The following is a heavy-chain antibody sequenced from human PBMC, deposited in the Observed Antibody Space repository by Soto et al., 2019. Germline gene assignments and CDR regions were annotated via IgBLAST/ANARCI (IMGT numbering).Heavy chain of an antibody. V-gene: IGHV4-4*07. CDR3: GRVLIPPPYYDFWSGPNWFDP. CDR1: GGSISSYY. J-gene: IGHJ5*02. D-gene: IGHD3-3*01. CDR2: IYTSGST. Sequence: SETLSLTCTVSGGSISSYYWSWIRQPAGKGLEWIGRIYTSGSTNYNPSLKSRVTMSVDTSKNQFSLKLRSVTAADTAVYYCGRVLIPPPYYDFWSGPNWFDPWGQGTLVTVSS.